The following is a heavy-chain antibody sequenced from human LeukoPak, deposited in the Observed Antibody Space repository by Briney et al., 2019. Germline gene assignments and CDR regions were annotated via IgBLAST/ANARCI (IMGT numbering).Heavy chain of an antibody. CDR2: INHSGST. V-gene: IGHV4-38-2*02. J-gene: IGHJ4*02. CDR3: ARGPVGAPPVYY. CDR1: GYSISSGYY. D-gene: IGHD1-26*01. Sequence: PSETLSLTCTVSGYSISSGYYWGWIRPPPGKGLEWIGEINHSGSTNYNPSLKSRVAISVDTSKNQFSLKLSSVTAADTAVYYCARGPVGAPPVYYWGQGTLVTVSS.